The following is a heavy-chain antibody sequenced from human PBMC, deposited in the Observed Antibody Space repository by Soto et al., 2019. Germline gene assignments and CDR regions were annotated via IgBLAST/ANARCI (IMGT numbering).Heavy chain of an antibody. Sequence: QVQLVQSGAEVEKPGASVKVSCKTSGYTFTSYDINWVRQATGQGLEWMGWMNPNSGNTGYAQKFQGRVTMTRNTSITTSYMELSSLRSEDTAVYSCARGPERAGSGSSYFDYWGQGTPATVSS. CDR2: MNPNSGNT. D-gene: IGHD3-10*01. J-gene: IGHJ4*02. CDR1: GYTFTSYD. V-gene: IGHV1-8*01. CDR3: ARGPERAGSGSSYFDY.